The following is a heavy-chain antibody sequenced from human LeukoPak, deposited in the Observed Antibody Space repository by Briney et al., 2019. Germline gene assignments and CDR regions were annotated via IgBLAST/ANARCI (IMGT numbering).Heavy chain of an antibody. CDR2: ISAYSGYT. CDR1: GYTFTSYD. Sequence: GASVKVSCKASGYTFTSYDISWVRQAPGQGLEWMGWISAYSGYTHYAQKIQGRVTVTTEASTSTAYMELRSLTSYDTAVYYCARDAVSTTTAGGIDYWGQGTLVTVSS. CDR3: ARDAVSTTTAGGIDY. V-gene: IGHV1-18*01. J-gene: IGHJ4*02. D-gene: IGHD5/OR15-5a*01.